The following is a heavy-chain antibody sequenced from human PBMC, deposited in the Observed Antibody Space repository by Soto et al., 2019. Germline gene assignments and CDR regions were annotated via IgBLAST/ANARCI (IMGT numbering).Heavy chain of an antibody. D-gene: IGHD6-13*01. CDR2: IIPIFGTA. Sequence: QVQLVQSGAEVKKPGSSVKVSCKASGGTFSSYAISWVRQAPGQGLEWMGGIIPIFGTANYAQKFQGRVTITADESMSTAYMELSSLRSEDTAVYYCARDPSWEYRSRIYNYYGMDVWGQGTTITVSS. V-gene: IGHV1-69*01. CDR1: GGTFSSYA. CDR3: ARDPSWEYRSRIYNYYGMDV. J-gene: IGHJ6*02.